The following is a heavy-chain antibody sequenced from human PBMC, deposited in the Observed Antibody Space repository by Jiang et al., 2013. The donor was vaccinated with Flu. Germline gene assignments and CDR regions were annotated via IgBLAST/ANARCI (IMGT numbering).Heavy chain of an antibody. CDR1: GGTFSSYA. V-gene: IGHV1-69*01. J-gene: IGHJ6*02. D-gene: IGHD5-18*01. Sequence: KASGGTFSSYAISWVRQAPGQGLEWMGGIIPIFGTANYAQKFQGRVTITADESTSTAYMELSSLRSEDTAVYYCARALDTAMITYYGMDVWGQGTTVTVSS. CDR3: ARALDTAMITYYGMDV. CDR2: IIPIFGTA.